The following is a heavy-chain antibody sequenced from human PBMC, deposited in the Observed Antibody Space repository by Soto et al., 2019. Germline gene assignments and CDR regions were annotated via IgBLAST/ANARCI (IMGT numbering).Heavy chain of an antibody. CDR2: ISAYNGNT. Sequence: QVQLVQSGGEGKKPGASVKVSCKTSGYSFTTYGISWVRQAPGQGLEWMGWISAYNGNTNYAQKLQDRVTMTTDTSTSTAYMELRSLRSDDTAVYYCAREGPAPYYYYGMDVWDQGSTVTVSS. CDR3: AREGPAPYYYYGMDV. CDR1: GYSFTTYG. J-gene: IGHJ6*02. V-gene: IGHV1-18*01.